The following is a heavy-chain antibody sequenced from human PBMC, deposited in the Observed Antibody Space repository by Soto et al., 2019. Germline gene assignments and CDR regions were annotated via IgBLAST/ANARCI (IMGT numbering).Heavy chain of an antibody. V-gene: IGHV5-51*01. CDR2: IYPGDSDT. CDR1: GYSFTSYW. Sequence: GESLKISCKGSGYSFTSYWIGWVRQMPGKGLEWMGIIYPGDSDTRYSPSFQGQVTISADKSISTAYLQWSSLKASDTAMYYCARGMTTVGTAQDCYGMDVWGQGTTVTV. CDR3: ARGMTTVGTAQDCYGMDV. J-gene: IGHJ6*02. D-gene: IGHD4-17*01.